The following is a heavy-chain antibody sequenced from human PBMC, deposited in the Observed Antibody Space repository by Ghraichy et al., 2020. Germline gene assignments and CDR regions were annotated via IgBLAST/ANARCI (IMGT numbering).Heavy chain of an antibody. J-gene: IGHJ4*02. V-gene: IGHV4-34*01. CDR1: GGSFSGYY. Sequence: SETLSLTCAVYGGSFSGYYWNWIRQSPGKGLEWIAEINHSGNTNYNPSLKSRITIAIDTSKNQFSLKLNSVTAADTAVYFCARRSSGRRPFDYWDQVSLVTVSS. CDR2: INHSGNT. D-gene: IGHD3-10*01. CDR3: ARRSSGRRPFDY.